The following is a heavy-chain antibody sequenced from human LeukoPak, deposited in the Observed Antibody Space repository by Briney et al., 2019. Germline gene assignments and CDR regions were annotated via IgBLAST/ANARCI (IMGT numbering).Heavy chain of an antibody. CDR2: MNHTSTT. CDR3: ARGRPAAGTPWTHDY. Sequence: NPGETLTLTCAVCGGSFSGYYWSWIRQSPGKGLEWIGEMNHTSTTNYSPSLKSRDTISVVTSKKWCCLKVSSVTASDTAVYYCARGRPAAGTPWTHDYWGQGTLVTVSS. J-gene: IGHJ4*02. V-gene: IGHV4-34*01. CDR1: GGSFSGYY. D-gene: IGHD6-13*01.